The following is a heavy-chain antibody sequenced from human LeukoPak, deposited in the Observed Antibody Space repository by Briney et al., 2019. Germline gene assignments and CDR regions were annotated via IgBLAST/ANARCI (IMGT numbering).Heavy chain of an antibody. CDR1: GGSISSYY. Sequence: PSETLSLTCTVSGGSISSYYWSWIRQPPGKGLEWIGYMYNSGSTKYNPSLKSRVTISVDTSKNQFSLKLSSVTAADTAVYHCARSGAFDIWGQGTMVTVSS. D-gene: IGHD3-10*01. CDR3: ARSGAFDI. J-gene: IGHJ3*02. V-gene: IGHV4-59*08. CDR2: MYNSGST.